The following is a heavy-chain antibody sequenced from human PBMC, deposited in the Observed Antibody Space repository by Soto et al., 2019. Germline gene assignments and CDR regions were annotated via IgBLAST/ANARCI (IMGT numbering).Heavy chain of an antibody. D-gene: IGHD2-15*01. J-gene: IGHJ4*02. Sequence: QVQLVQSGAEVKKPGSSVKVSCKASGGTFSNYAINWVRQAPGQGLEWMGGIIPIFGTANYAQKFQGRVRITADESTSTAYLERSSLRSEDTAVYYCARPVEMATISRSYLFYWGQGTLGTVSS. CDR3: ARPVEMATISRSYLFY. CDR2: IIPIFGTA. V-gene: IGHV1-69*01. CDR1: GGTFSNYA.